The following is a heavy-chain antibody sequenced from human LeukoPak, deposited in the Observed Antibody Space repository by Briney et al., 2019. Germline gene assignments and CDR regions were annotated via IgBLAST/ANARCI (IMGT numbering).Heavy chain of an antibody. J-gene: IGHJ4*02. CDR2: ISGSGGST. Sequence: GGSLRLSCAASGFTFSTYAMSWVRQAPGKGLEWVSTISGSGGSTYYADSVKGRFTISRDNSKNTLYLQMNSLRADDTAVYYCANSAKTVVPFDYWGQGTLVTVSS. CDR1: GFTFSTYA. D-gene: IGHD2-15*01. V-gene: IGHV3-23*01. CDR3: ANSAKTVVPFDY.